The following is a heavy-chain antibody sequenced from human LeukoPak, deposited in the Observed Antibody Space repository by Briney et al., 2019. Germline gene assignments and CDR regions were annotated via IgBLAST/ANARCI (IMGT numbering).Heavy chain of an antibody. V-gene: IGHV4-39*01. Sequence: SETLSLTCTVSGGSISSSSYYWGWIRQPPGKGLEWIGSIYYSGSTYYNPSLKSRVTISVDTSKNQFSLKVNSVTAADTAVYYCARHRDYSIDYFDYWGQGTLVTVSS. CDR3: ARHRDYSIDYFDY. J-gene: IGHJ4*02. CDR1: GGSISSSSYY. CDR2: IYYSGST. D-gene: IGHD4-11*01.